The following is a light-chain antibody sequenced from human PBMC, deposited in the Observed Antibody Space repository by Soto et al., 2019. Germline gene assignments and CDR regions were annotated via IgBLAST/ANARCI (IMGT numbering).Light chain of an antibody. J-gene: IGKJ1*01. CDR3: QQYGSSPWT. Sequence: EFVLTQSPGTLSLSPGERATLSCRASQSVSSSYLAWYQQKSGEAPRPLIYGASSRAIGIPDRFSGSVSGTDFTLSISRLEPEDFAVYYCQQYGSSPWTFGQGTKVEIK. CDR1: QSVSSSY. CDR2: GAS. V-gene: IGKV3-20*01.